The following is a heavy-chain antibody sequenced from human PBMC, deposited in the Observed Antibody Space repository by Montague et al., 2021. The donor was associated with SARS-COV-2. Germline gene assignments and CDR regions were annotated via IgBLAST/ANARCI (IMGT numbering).Heavy chain of an antibody. J-gene: IGHJ5*02. CDR3: ARAVSVRRAVNWFDP. CDR1: GGSMSDHY. Sequence: SETLSLTCTVSGGSMSDHYWAWIRQPPGKGLEWLAYIYSIGAFNPNPSLKGGVSLSVKTSKNQFSPKLTSVTAADTAVYYCARAVSVRRAVNWFDPWGQGTLVTVSS. CDR2: IYSIGAF. V-gene: IGHV4-59*11. D-gene: IGHD3-10*01.